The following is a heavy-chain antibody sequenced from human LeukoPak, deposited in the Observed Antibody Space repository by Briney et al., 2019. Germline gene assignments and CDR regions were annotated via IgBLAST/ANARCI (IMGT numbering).Heavy chain of an antibody. CDR3: ASLALGYCSGGSCYGGDY. D-gene: IGHD2-15*01. CDR2: IIPIFGTA. Sequence: GASVKVSCKAFGYTFTSNYMHWVRQAPGQGLEWMGGIIPIFGTANYAQKFQGRVTITADESTSTAYMELSSLRSEDTAVYYCASLALGYCSGGSCYGGDYWGQGTLVTVSS. CDR1: GYTFTSNY. J-gene: IGHJ4*02. V-gene: IGHV1-69*13.